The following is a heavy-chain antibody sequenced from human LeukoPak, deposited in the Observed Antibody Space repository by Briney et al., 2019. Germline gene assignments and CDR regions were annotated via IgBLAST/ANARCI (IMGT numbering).Heavy chain of an antibody. Sequence: ASVKVSCKASGYTFTGYYMHWVRQAPGQGLEWMGWINPNSGGTNYAQKFQGRVTMTRDTSISTAYKELSRLRSDDTAVYYCARDPEYSSSAFYWFDPWGQGTLVTVSS. J-gene: IGHJ5*02. D-gene: IGHD6-6*01. CDR3: ARDPEYSSSAFYWFDP. CDR2: INPNSGGT. V-gene: IGHV1-2*02. CDR1: GYTFTGYY.